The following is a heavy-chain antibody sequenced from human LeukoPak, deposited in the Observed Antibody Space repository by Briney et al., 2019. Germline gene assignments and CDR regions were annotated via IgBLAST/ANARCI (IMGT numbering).Heavy chain of an antibody. CDR3: AKQLGYCSDGSCYFPY. V-gene: IGHV3-23*01. CDR2: ISNNGGYT. J-gene: IGHJ4*02. Sequence: GGSLRLSCSASGFTFSSSAMSWVRQAPGKGLEGVSAISNNGGYTYYADSVQGRFTISRDNSKSTLCLQMNSLRAEDTAVYYCAKQLGYCSDGSCYFPYWGQGTLVTVSS. D-gene: IGHD2-15*01. CDR1: GFTFSSSA.